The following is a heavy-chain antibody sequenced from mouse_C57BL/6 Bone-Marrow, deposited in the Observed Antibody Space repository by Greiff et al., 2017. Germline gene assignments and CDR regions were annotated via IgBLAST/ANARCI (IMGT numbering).Heavy chain of an antibody. Sequence: VQLQQPGAELVKPGASVKLSCKASGYTFTSYWMHWVKQRPGQGLEWIGMIHPNSGSTNYNEKFKSKATLTVDKSSSTAYMQHSSLTSEDSAVYYCARSGISHCIDYWGQGTTLTVSS. CDR1: GYTFTSYW. V-gene: IGHV1-64*01. CDR3: ARSGISHCIDY. CDR2: IHPNSGST. J-gene: IGHJ2*01.